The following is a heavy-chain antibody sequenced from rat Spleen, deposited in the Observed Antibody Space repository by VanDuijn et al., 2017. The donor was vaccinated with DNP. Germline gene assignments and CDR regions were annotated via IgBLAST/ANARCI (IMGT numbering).Heavy chain of an antibody. D-gene: IGHD1-12*02. Sequence: EVQLVESGGDPVQPGGSLTLSCVVSGFTFNKDWMTWVRQVPGKGPEWVASISSSGGSTYYPDSVKGRFTISRDNAKNTVYLQMNSLRSEDTATYYCANYNYYDGTYWGQGVMVTVSS. V-gene: IGHV5-31*01. CDR3: ANYNYYDGTY. J-gene: IGHJ2*01. CDR2: ISSSGGST. CDR1: GFTFNKDW.